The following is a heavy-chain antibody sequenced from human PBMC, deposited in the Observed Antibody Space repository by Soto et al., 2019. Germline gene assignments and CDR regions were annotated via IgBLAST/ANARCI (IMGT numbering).Heavy chain of an antibody. CDR2: INSDGSST. CDR1: GFTFSSYW. V-gene: IGHV3-74*01. Sequence: PGGSLRLSCAASGFTFSSYWMHWVRQAPGKGLVWVSRINSDGSSTSYADSVKGRFTISRDNAKNTLYLQMNSLRAEDTAVYYCARVSAYNWNYVFYYYGMDVWGQGTTVTVSS. CDR3: ARVSAYNWNYVFYYYGMDV. J-gene: IGHJ6*02. D-gene: IGHD1-7*01.